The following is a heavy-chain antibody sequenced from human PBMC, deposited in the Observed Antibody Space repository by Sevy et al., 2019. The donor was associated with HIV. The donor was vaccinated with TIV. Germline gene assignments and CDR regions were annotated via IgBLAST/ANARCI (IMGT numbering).Heavy chain of an antibody. CDR1: GFTFSSYE. J-gene: IGHJ5*02. D-gene: IGHD3-22*01. CDR3: ARVDANYDKGFDP. V-gene: IGHV3-48*03. Sequence: GESLKISCEASGFTFSSYEMNWVHQAPGKGLEWVSYISSSGTTIKYADSVKGRFTISRDNAKNSLYMQMNSLRAEDTAVYYCARVDANYDKGFDPWGQGTLVTVSS. CDR2: ISSSGTTI.